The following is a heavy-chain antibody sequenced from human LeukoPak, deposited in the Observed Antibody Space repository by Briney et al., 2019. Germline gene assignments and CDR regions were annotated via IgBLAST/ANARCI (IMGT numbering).Heavy chain of an antibody. CDR2: ISSSSSTI. CDR1: GFTFSSYS. J-gene: IGHJ6*03. V-gene: IGHV3-48*01. D-gene: IGHD3-10*01. Sequence: GGSLRLSCAASGFTFSSYSMNWVRQAPGKGLEWVSYISSSSSTIYYADSVKGRFTISRDNSKNTLYLQMNSLRAEDTAVYYCAKDSIYGSGSYYFLFYMDVWGKGTTVTISS. CDR3: AKDSIYGSGSYYFLFYMDV.